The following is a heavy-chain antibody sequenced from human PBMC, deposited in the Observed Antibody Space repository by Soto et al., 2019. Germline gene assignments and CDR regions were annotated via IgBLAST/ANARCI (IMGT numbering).Heavy chain of an antibody. CDR1: GFTFRTYS. Sequence: KPGGSLRLSCAASGFTFRTYSMNWVRQAPGMGLEWVSSISSDSTYIYYADSMKGRFTISRDDAENSLYLQMDSLRAEDTAVYYCSRGEVNYYDSSGYTPFDYWGQGT. CDR2: ISSDSTYI. CDR3: SRGEVNYYDSSGYTPFDY. J-gene: IGHJ4*02. V-gene: IGHV3-21*01. D-gene: IGHD3-22*01.